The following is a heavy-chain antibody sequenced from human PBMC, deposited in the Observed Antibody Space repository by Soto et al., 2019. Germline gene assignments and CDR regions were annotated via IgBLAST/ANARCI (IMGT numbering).Heavy chain of an antibody. Sequence: QVQLQESGPGLVNPSETLSLTCTVSTDSISNYYWSWIRQPPGKGLEWIAYIHYSGSSKYNPALKSRVTISVDTSKNQFSLKLRSVTAADTAVYYCARQFYSSSWTHFDYWGQGTLVTVSS. CDR3: ARQFYSSSWTHFDY. CDR2: IHYSGSS. J-gene: IGHJ4*02. CDR1: TDSISNYY. D-gene: IGHD6-13*01. V-gene: IGHV4-59*01.